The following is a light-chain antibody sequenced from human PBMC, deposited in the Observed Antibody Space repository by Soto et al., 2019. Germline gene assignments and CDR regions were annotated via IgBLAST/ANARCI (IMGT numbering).Light chain of an antibody. Sequence: QSALTQPASVSGSPGQSITISCTGTSSDVGGYNYVSWYQQHPGKAPKLMIYDVSNRPSGVSNRFSGSKSVNTASLTISGLQAEDEAEYYCSSYTSSSTHVVFGGGTKLTVL. V-gene: IGLV2-14*01. CDR2: DVS. J-gene: IGLJ2*01. CDR3: SSYTSSSTHVV. CDR1: SSDVGGYNY.